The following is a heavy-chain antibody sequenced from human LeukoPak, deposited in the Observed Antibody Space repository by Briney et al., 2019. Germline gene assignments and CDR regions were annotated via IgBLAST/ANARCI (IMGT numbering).Heavy chain of an antibody. D-gene: IGHD2-8*02. CDR3: ARVTVIRGGVNWFDP. J-gene: IGHJ5*02. CDR2: IYYSGST. CDR1: GGSVSSGSYY. Sequence: PSETLSLTCTVSGGSVSSGSYYWSWTRQPPGKGLEWIGYIYYSGSTNYKPSLKSRVTISVDTSNNRFSLNLSSVTAADTAVYYCARVTVIRGGVNWFDPWGQGTLVTVSS. V-gene: IGHV4-61*01.